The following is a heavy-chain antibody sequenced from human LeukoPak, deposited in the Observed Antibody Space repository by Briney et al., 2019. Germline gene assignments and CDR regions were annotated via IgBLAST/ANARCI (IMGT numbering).Heavy chain of an antibody. D-gene: IGHD5-12*01. CDR3: AREASRGYSGYDWKFDY. CDR1: GGSISSYY. J-gene: IGHJ4*02. CDR2: IYYSGST. Sequence: PSETLSLTCTVSGGSISSYYWSWIRQPPGKGLEWTGYIYYSGSTNYNPSLKSRVTISVDTSKNQFSLKLSSVTAADTAVYYCAREASRGYSGYDWKFDYWGQGTLVTVSS. V-gene: IGHV4-59*01.